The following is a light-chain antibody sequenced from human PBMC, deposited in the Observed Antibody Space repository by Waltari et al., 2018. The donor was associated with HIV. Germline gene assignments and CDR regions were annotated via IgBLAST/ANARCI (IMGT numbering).Light chain of an antibody. Sequence: QPALTQPHPASGSPGQPVTISCTGTSDDVGVSNYASWYQQHPGKAPKLLIFDVTQRPSGVPHRFSGSKSGNTASLTVSGLQAEDEADYYCSSYAGRNVLFGGGTKLTVL. V-gene: IGLV2-8*01. CDR3: SSYAGRNVL. CDR1: SDDVGVSNY. J-gene: IGLJ2*01. CDR2: DVT.